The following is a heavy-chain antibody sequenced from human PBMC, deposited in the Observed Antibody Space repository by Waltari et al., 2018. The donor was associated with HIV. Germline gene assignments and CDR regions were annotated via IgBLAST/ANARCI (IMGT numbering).Heavy chain of an antibody. D-gene: IGHD3-10*01. Sequence: QVQLQQWGAGLLKPSGTLSLTCAVDGGAFSGSSWSWIRQPPGKGLEWIGEINHSGSTNYNPSLKSRVTISVDTSKNQFSLKLSSVTAADTAVYYCARGPDGSGRFNYWGQGTLVTVSS. CDR1: GGAFSGSS. V-gene: IGHV4-34*01. CDR3: ARGPDGSGRFNY. J-gene: IGHJ4*02. CDR2: INHSGST.